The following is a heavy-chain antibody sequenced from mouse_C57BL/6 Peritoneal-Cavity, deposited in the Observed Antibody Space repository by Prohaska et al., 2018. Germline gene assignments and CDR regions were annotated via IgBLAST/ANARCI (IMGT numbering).Heavy chain of an antibody. CDR1: GYTFTSYW. CDR3: ARQDTFAY. D-gene: IGHD3-3*01. V-gene: IGHV1-50*01. J-gene: IGHJ3*01. CDR2: IDPSDSYT. Sequence: PGAELVKPGASVKLSCKASGYTFTSYWMQWVKQRPGQGLEWIGEIDPSDSYTNYNQKFKGKATLTVDTSSSTAYMQLSSLTSEDSAVYYCARQDTFAYWGQGTLVTVSA.